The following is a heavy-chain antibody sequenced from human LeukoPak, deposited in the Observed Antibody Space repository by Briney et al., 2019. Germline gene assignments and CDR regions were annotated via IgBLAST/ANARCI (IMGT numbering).Heavy chain of an antibody. V-gene: IGHV1-2*06. CDR3: AAEGVVIPNAFDL. CDR2: ITPNSGDT. CDR1: GYTFTGYY. J-gene: IGHJ3*01. Sequence: ASVKVSCKASGYTFTGYYMHWVRQAPGQGLEWMGRITPNSGDTSYSQKFQGRVTVTRDTSISTAYMELSSLKSDDTAVYYCAAEGVVIPNAFDLWGQGTMVTVSS. D-gene: IGHD3-22*01.